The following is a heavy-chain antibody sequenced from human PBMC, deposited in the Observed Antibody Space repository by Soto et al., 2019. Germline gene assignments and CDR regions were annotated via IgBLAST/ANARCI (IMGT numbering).Heavy chain of an antibody. V-gene: IGHV1-24*01. CDR3: ATANSMMTFGRVIVGMEHFDH. CDR1: GYTLTELS. D-gene: IGHD3-16*02. Sequence: QVQLVQSGAEVKKPGASVKVSCKVSGYTLTELSMHWVRQAPGKGLEWMGGFDPEDGETIYAQKFQGRVTMTEDTSTDTAYMDPSSRRPEDTAVCYWATANSMMTFGRVIVGMEHFDHWGQRALVAVSS. CDR2: FDPEDGET. J-gene: IGHJ4*02.